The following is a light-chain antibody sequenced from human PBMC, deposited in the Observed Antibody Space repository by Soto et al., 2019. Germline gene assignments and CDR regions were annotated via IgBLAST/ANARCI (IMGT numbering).Light chain of an antibody. Sequence: AIQLTQSPSSLSASVGDRVTITCRASQGISSALAWYQQKPGQAPKLLIYDASSLESGVPSRFSGSGSGTDFTLTISSLQPEDFATYYCQQFKSYPLLTFGGGTKVEIK. CDR3: QQFKSYPLLT. J-gene: IGKJ4*01. CDR1: QGISSA. V-gene: IGKV1-13*02. CDR2: DAS.